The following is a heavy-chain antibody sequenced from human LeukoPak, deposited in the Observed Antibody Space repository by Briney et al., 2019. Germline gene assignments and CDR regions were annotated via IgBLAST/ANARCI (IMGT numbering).Heavy chain of an antibody. V-gene: IGHV3-7*01. Sequence: GGSLRLSCAASGFTFNRYWMNWVRQAPGKGLEWVANMKQDGSEKYYVDSVKGRFTISRDNAKNTLYLQMNSLRAEDTAVYYCARAPPSGYCSSTSCYRVYYYYYMDVWGKGTTVTVSS. J-gene: IGHJ6*03. CDR3: ARAPPSGYCSSTSCYRVYYYYYMDV. CDR2: MKQDGSEK. D-gene: IGHD2-2*02. CDR1: GFTFNRYW.